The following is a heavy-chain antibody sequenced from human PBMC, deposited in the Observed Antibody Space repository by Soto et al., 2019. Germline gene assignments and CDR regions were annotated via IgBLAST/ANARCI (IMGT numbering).Heavy chain of an antibody. CDR3: ARRGGYSSSWPV. CDR1: GGSIISSSYL. V-gene: IGHV4-39*01. J-gene: IGHJ4*02. CDR2: IYYSGTT. D-gene: IGHD6-13*01. Sequence: PSETLSLTCSVSGGSIISSSYLWVWILQPPGKGLERIGTIYYSGTTSYNPSLKSRVTISVGTSKSQFSLKLNSVTAADTAVYYCARRGGYSSSWPVWGQGTLVTV.